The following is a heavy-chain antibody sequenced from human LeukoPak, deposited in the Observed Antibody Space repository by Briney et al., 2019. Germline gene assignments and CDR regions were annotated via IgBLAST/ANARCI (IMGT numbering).Heavy chain of an antibody. CDR3: ARGRISPTYYDFWSGYYPEYNWFDP. CDR1: GYTFTSYD. J-gene: IGHJ5*02. V-gene: IGHV1-8*01. Sequence: ASVKVSCKASGYTFTSYDINWVRQATGQGLEWMGWMNPNSGNTGYAQKFQGRVTMTRNTSISTAYMELSSLRYEDTAVYYCARGRISPTYYDFWSGYYPEYNWFDPWGQGTLVTVSS. CDR2: MNPNSGNT. D-gene: IGHD3-3*01.